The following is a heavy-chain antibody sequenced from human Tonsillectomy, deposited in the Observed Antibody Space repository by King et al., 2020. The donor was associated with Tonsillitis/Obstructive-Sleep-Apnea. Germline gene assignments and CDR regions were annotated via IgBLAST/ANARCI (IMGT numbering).Heavy chain of an antibody. J-gene: IGHJ4*02. CDR2: IKQDGSEK. D-gene: IGHD3-3*01. V-gene: IGHV3-7*04. CDR1: GFTFSSYW. Sequence: VQLVESGGGLVQPGGSLRLSCAASGFTFSSYWMSWVRQAPGKGRVGVANIKQDGSEKYYVDSLKGRFTISRENAKNSLYLQMNSLRAEDTAVYYCARDGDYYDFWSGYYTGGFDYWGQGTLVTVSS. CDR3: ARDGDYYDFWSGYYTGGFDY.